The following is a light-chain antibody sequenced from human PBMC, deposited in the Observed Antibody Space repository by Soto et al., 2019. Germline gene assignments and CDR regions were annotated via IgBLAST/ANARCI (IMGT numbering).Light chain of an antibody. Sequence: DLQMTQSPSSLSASVGDRVTISCRASQSINNNLNWYQQKPGKAPKLLICAASSLQSGVPSRFGGSGSGTDFTLTISSLQPEDFATYSCQQSYSTPYTFGQGTKLEIK. J-gene: IGKJ2*01. CDR1: QSINNN. CDR2: AAS. V-gene: IGKV1-39*01. CDR3: QQSYSTPYT.